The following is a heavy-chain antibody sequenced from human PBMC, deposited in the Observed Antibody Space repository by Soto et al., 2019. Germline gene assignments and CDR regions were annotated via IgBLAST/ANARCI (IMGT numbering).Heavy chain of an antibody. Sequence: LRLSCAASGFTFSNAWMSWVRQAPGKGLEWVGRIKSKTDGGTTDYAAPVKGRFTISRDDSKNTLYLQMNSLKTEDTAVYYCTTLYSSSWYCYYYYYYGMDVWGQGTTVTVSS. V-gene: IGHV3-15*01. D-gene: IGHD6-13*01. CDR1: GFTFSNAW. CDR3: TTLYSSSWYCYYYYYYGMDV. J-gene: IGHJ6*02. CDR2: IKSKTDGGTT.